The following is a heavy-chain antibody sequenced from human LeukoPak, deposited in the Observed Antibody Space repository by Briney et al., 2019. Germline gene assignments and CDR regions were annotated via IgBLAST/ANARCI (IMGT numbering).Heavy chain of an antibody. CDR1: GGSISSGDYY. D-gene: IGHD2-2*01. J-gene: IGHJ6*02. CDR2: IYYSGST. V-gene: IGHV4-30-4*01. Sequence: SETLSLTCTVSGGSISSGDYYWSWIRQPPGKGLEWIGYIYYSGSTYYNPSLKSRVTISVDTSKNQFSLKLSSVTAADTAVYYCARAEVVPAAIGHYYYGMDVWGQGTTVTLSS. CDR3: ARAEVVPAAIGHYYYGMDV.